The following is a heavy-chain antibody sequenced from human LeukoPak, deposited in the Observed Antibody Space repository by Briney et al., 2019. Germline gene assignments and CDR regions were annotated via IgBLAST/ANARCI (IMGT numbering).Heavy chain of an antibody. CDR3: ARARNIAAAGTYAFDI. CDR1: GGSISSSSYY. V-gene: IGHV4-61*05. J-gene: IGHJ3*02. CDR2: IYYSGST. D-gene: IGHD6-13*01. Sequence: SETLSLTCTVSGGSISSSSYYWGWIRQPPGKGLEWIGYIYYSGSTTYNPSLKSRVTISVDTSKNQFSLKLSSVTAADTAVYYCARARNIAAAGTYAFDIWGQGTMVTVSS.